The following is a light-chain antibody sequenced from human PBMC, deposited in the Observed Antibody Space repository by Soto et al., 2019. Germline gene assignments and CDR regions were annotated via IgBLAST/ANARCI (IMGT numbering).Light chain of an antibody. CDR1: SGHSTYI. V-gene: IGLV4-60*02. CDR2: LEGSGNY. Sequence: QLVLTQSSSASASLGSSVKLTCTLSSGHSTYIIAWHQQQPGKAPRYLMKLEGSGNYNKGSGVSDRFSGSSSGADRYLTISNLQFEDEADYYCETWDITTHAVFGGGTQLTVL. CDR3: ETWDITTHAV. J-gene: IGLJ7*01.